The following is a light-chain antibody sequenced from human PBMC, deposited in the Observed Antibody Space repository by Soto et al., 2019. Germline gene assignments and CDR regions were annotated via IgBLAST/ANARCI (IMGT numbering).Light chain of an antibody. CDR2: NVY. J-gene: IGLJ2*01. CDR1: SSDVGGYNF. Sequence: QSALTQPASVSGSPGQSITISCTGTSSDVGGYNFVSWYQQHPGKAPKLMLYNVYDRPSGISHRFSGSRSGNTASLTISGFQAEDEADYYCSSYTSSSTRVFGGGTKVTVL. V-gene: IGLV2-14*03. CDR3: SSYTSSSTRV.